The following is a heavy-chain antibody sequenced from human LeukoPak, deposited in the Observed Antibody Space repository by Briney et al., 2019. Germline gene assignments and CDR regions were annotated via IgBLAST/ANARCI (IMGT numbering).Heavy chain of an antibody. Sequence: GGSLRLSCAASGFTLSSYRMSWVRQAPGKGLEWVANIKQDGSEKHYVDSVKGRFTISRDNAKNSLYLQMNSLRAEDTAVYYCARVRSGWYEDYWGQGTLVTVSS. D-gene: IGHD6-19*01. V-gene: IGHV3-7*04. CDR3: ARVRSGWYEDY. J-gene: IGHJ4*02. CDR2: IKQDGSEK. CDR1: GFTLSSYR.